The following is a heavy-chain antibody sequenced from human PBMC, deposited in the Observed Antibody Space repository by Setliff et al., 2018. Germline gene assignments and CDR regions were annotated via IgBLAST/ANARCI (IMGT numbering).Heavy chain of an antibody. Sequence: SETLSLTCTVSGASITTGSYSWSWIRQSPGKGLEWIGYIYHNGNTNFNPSLKTRVTMSVDTSKNQFALNLRSVTAADSAVYYCARDRTAYSYGLDVWGQGTTVTVSS. V-gene: IGHV4-61*01. CDR3: ARDRTAYSYGLDV. CDR2: IYHNGNT. D-gene: IGHD5-18*01. CDR1: GASITTGSYS. J-gene: IGHJ6*02.